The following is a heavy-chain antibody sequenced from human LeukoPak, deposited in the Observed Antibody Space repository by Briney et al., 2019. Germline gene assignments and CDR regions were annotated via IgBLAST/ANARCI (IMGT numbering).Heavy chain of an antibody. CDR3: ARGSPGSYYFDY. D-gene: IGHD3-10*01. CDR2: IYYSGST. CDR1: GGSISSGGYY. V-gene: IGHV4-31*03. Sequence: SQTLSLTCTVSGGSISSGGYYWSWIRQHPGKGLEWIGYIYYSGSTPYNPSLKSRVTISVDTSKNQFSLKLSSVTAADTAVYYCARGSPGSYYFDYWGQGTLVTVSS. J-gene: IGHJ4*02.